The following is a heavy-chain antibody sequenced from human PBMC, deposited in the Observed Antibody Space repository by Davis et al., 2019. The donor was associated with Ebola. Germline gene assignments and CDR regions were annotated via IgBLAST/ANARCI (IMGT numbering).Heavy chain of an antibody. CDR3: AREREVPAARMDV. Sequence: SETLSLTCTVSGGSISSYYWSWIRQPPGKGLEWIGYIYYSGSTYYNPSLKSRVTISVDTSKNQFSLKLSSVTAADTAVYYCAREREVPAARMDVWGQGTTVTVSS. V-gene: IGHV4-59*04. D-gene: IGHD2-2*01. CDR1: GGSISSYY. J-gene: IGHJ6*02. CDR2: IYYSGST.